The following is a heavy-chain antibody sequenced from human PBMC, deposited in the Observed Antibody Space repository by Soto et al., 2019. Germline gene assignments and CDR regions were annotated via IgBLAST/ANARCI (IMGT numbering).Heavy chain of an antibody. CDR2: IYYSGST. D-gene: IGHD6-19*01. CDR3: VGASGWYYWFDP. V-gene: IGHV4-59*12. CDR1: GGSISSYY. Sequence: SETLSLTCTVSGGSISSYYWSWIRQPPGKGLEWIGYIYYSGSTNYNPSLKSRVTISVDTSKNTLYLQMNSLRAEDTAVYYCVGASGWYYWFDPWGQGTLVTVSS. J-gene: IGHJ5*02.